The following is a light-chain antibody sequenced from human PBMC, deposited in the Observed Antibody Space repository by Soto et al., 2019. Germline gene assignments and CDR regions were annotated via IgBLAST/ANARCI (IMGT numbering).Light chain of an antibody. CDR3: QSYDSSLTNYV. Sequence: QSVLTQPPSVSESPGQRVSVSCACSSADIGAGYDVHWYQQLPGAAPKLLIYSNAIRPSGVPDRFSASKSGTSASLAITGLRAEDEADYYCQSYDSSLTNYVFGTGTKVTVL. CDR1: SADIGAGYD. V-gene: IGLV1-40*01. J-gene: IGLJ1*01. CDR2: SNA.